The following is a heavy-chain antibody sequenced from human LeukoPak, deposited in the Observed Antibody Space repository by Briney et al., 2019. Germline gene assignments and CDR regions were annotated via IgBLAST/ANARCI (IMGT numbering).Heavy chain of an antibody. V-gene: IGHV4-31*03. J-gene: IGHJ6*02. CDR3: ARVIRFDSSGYYFKMGYYYGMDV. CDR2: IYYSGST. Sequence: SETLSLTCTVSGGSISSGGYYWSWIRQHPGKGLEWIGYIYYSGSTYYNPSLKSRVTISVDTSKNQFSLKLSSVTAADTAVYYCARVIRFDSSGYYFKMGYYYGMDVWGQGTTVTVSS. CDR1: GGSISSGGYY. D-gene: IGHD3-22*01.